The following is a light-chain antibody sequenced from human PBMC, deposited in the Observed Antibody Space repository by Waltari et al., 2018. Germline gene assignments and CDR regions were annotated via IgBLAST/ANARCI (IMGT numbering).Light chain of an antibody. CDR1: QSHLSTSDNRNY. J-gene: IGKJ2*01. V-gene: IGKV4-1*01. CDR3: QQYYDITQT. CDR2: WAS. Sequence: VMTQSPESLPVSLGARATISRMSSQSHLSTSDNRNYLAWYQIKPGQPPVLLLYWASTRESGVPDRFSGSGSGTGFTLTISSLQAVDVAIYYWQQYYDITQTFGQATKLESK.